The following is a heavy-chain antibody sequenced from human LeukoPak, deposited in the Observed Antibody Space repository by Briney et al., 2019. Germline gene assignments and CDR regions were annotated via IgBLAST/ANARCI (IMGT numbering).Heavy chain of an antibody. Sequence: ASVKVSCKVPGYTLTELSMHWVRQAPGKGLEWMGGFDPEDGETIYAQKFQGRVTMTEDTSTDTAYMELSSLRSEDTAVYYCATADPGLRYFDWLSLLGMDVWGQGTTVTVSS. CDR1: GYTLTELS. J-gene: IGHJ6*02. V-gene: IGHV1-24*01. CDR3: ATADPGLRYFDWLSLLGMDV. D-gene: IGHD3-9*01. CDR2: FDPEDGET.